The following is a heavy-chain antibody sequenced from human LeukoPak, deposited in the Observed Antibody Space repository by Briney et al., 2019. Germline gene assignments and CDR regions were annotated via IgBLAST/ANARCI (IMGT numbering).Heavy chain of an antibody. CDR2: IQNDGNNK. V-gene: IGHV3-30*02. D-gene: IGHD6-6*01. CDR3: ARDWGTSSLYLVD. J-gene: IGHJ4*02. Sequence: PGGSLRLSCAASGFTFSSNGMHWVRQAPGKGLECVAFIQNDGNNKKYADSVRGRFTISRDNSKNTLYLQMNSLRAEDTAVYYCARDWGTSSLYLVDWGQGTLVTVSS. CDR1: GFTFSSNG.